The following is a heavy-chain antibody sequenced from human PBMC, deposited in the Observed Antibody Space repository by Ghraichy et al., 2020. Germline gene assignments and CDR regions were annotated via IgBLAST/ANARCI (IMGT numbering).Heavy chain of an antibody. CDR3: TREGRDDSVESGMDV. CDR1: GFSFDGYA. D-gene: IGHD3-3*01. CDR2: VSWNRDTL. Sequence: GGSLRLSCATSGFSFDGYAMNWVRQAPGKGLEWVSGVSWNRDTLGYADSVQGRFTIIRDNARKSLYLQMNRLRPEDTAVYYCTREGRDDSVESGMDVWGQGTTVTVSS. J-gene: IGHJ6*02. V-gene: IGHV3-9*01.